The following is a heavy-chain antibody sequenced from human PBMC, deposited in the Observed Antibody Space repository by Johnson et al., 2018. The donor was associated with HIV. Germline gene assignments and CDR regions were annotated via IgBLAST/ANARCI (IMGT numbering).Heavy chain of an antibody. CDR2: IDSGGTI. CDR1: GISVSVNY. V-gene: IGHV3-66*01. CDR3: YCTDHFGAGSESKGTFDA. D-gene: IGHD3-10*01. J-gene: IGHJ3*01. Sequence: VQLVESGGDLVQSGGSLRLSCAVSGISVSVNYMSWVRQAPGKGLEWVSLIDSGGTIYYADSVKGRFTISRDNAKNSLYLQMNSLRAEDTAVYSCYCTDHFGAGSESKGTFDAWGQGTMVTVSS.